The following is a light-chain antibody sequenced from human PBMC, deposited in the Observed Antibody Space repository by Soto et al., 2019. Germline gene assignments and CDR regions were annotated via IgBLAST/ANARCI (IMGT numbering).Light chain of an antibody. J-gene: IGKJ1*01. Sequence: IQMTQSPSSLSASVGYRFTITCRASQGIRNDLGWYQQKXGKAPNLLIYAASTLQSGVPSRFRGSGSGTDFTLTISCLQSEDFETYYCQQYYSYPLTFGQGTKVDIK. CDR3: QQYYSYPLT. CDR1: QGIRND. V-gene: IGKV1-17*01. CDR2: AAS.